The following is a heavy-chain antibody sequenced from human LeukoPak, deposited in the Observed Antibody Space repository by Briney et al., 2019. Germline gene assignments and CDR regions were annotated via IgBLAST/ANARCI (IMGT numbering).Heavy chain of an antibody. D-gene: IGHD5-18*01. CDR3: ARDGGYSYGYYFDN. CDR1: GGSISSYY. Sequence: KPSETPSLTCTVSGGSISSYYWSWIRQPAGKGLEWIGRIYSSGGTNYNPSLKSRVTMPLDTSKKQFYLKLSSVTAADTAVYHCARDGGYSYGYYFDNWGQGTLVTVSS. V-gene: IGHV4-4*07. CDR2: IYSSGGT. J-gene: IGHJ4*02.